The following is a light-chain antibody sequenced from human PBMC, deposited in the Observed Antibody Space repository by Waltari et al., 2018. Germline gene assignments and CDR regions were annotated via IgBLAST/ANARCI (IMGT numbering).Light chain of an antibody. CDR2: EGN. J-gene: IGLJ1*01. V-gene: IGLV2-23*03. CDR1: SSDVGSYNL. CDR3: CSYAGSSTFPYV. Sequence: QSALTQPASVSGSPGQSITISCTGTSSDVGSYNLVSSYQQHPGKAPKLMIYEGNKRPSGVSNRFSGSKSGNTASLTISGLQAEDEADYYCCSYAGSSTFPYVFGTGTKVTVL.